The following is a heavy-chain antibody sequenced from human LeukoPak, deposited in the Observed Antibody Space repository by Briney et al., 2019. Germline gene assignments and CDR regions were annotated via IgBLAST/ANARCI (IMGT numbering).Heavy chain of an antibody. V-gene: IGHV3-30*02. CDR3: AKDEGGWYLTFDY. Sequence: GRSLRLSCAASGFTFSSYGMHWVRQAPGKGLEWVAFIRYDGSNKYYADSVKGRFTISRDNSKNTLYLQMNSLRAEDTAVYYCAKDEGGWYLTFDYWGQGTLVTVSS. CDR2: IRYDGSNK. J-gene: IGHJ4*02. CDR1: GFTFSSYG. D-gene: IGHD6-19*01.